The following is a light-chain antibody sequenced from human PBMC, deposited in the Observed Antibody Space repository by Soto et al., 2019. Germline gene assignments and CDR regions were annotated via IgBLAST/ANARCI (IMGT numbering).Light chain of an antibody. V-gene: IGKV4-1*01. CDR1: QSVLYSANNKNY. CDR3: QQYYSSPPYT. CDR2: WAS. J-gene: IGKJ2*01. Sequence: DIVMTQSPDSLAVSLGERDTIYCKSSQSVLYSANNKNYIAWYQHKPGQPPKLLIYWASNRESGVPDRFSGSGSGTDFTLSISSLQAEDVAVYYCQQYYSSPPYTFGQGTKLEIK.